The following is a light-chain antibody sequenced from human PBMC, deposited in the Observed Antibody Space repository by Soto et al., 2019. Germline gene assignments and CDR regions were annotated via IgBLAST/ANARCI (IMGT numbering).Light chain of an antibody. V-gene: IGKV3D-15*01. CDR2: SAS. CDR1: QSVSSN. CDR3: QQYDDWPFT. J-gene: IGKJ2*01. Sequence: EIVMTQSPATLSVSPGEGATLSCRARQSVSSNLAWYQQKPGQAPRLLISSASIRATGIPSRFSGSGSETEFTLTISSRQSEYFAIYYCQQYDDWPFTFGQGTKLEIK.